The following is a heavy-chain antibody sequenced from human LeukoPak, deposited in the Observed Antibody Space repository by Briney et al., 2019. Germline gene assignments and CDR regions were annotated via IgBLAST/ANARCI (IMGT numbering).Heavy chain of an antibody. J-gene: IGHJ4*02. CDR1: GYTFTTYG. V-gene: IGHV1-18*01. D-gene: IGHD2-8*02. Sequence: ASVMVSCKPSGYTFTTYGFSWVRQAPGQGPEWMGWISGYNGNTKYAQKFQDRVIMTTDTSTSTVSMELRSLRSDDTAVYYCAREDCVSGVCYLGDYWGQGTLVTVFS. CDR3: AREDCVSGVCYLGDY. CDR2: ISGYNGNT.